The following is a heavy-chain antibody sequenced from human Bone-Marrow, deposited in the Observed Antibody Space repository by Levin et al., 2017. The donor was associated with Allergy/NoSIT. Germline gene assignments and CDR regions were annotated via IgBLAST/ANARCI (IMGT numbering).Heavy chain of an antibody. D-gene: IGHD3-10*01. CDR2: INSDGSTT. J-gene: IGHJ4*02. CDR3: AEAGLFTGIGY. CDR1: GFTFSDRW. Sequence: QPGESLKISCAASGFTFSDRWMHWVRQGPGKGLVWVSRINSDGSTTNYADSVKGRFTIARDNAKKTLYLQMDSLRAEDTAVYFCAEAGLFTGIGYWGPGTLVTVSS. V-gene: IGHV3-74*01.